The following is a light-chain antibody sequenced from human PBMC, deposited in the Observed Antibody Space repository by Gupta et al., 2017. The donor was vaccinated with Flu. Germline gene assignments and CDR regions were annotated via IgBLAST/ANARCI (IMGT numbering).Light chain of an antibody. CDR2: DTS. CDR1: TGAVPSGHY. CDR3: LLSYSGARYVV. Sequence: QAVVTQEPSLPVSPGGTVTLTCGSSTGAVPSGHYPYWFQQKPGQAPRTLIYDTSNKHSWTPARFSGSLLGGKAALTLSGAQPEDEAEYYCLLSYSGARYVVFVGGTKLTVL. J-gene: IGLJ2*01. V-gene: IGLV7-46*01.